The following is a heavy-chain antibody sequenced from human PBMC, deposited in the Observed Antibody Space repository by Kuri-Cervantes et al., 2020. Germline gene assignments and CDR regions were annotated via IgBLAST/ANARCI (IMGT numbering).Heavy chain of an antibody. Sequence: LSLTCAVSGYSISSGNWWGWLRQTPGKRLEWIAYIYYSGSTYYNPSLKSRVTMSVDTSKSQFSLKLSSVTAVDTAVYYCARFSGYASDWGQGTLVTVSS. CDR3: ARFSGYASD. D-gene: IGHD5-12*01. J-gene: IGHJ4*02. V-gene: IGHV4-28*01. CDR1: GYSISSGNW. CDR2: IYYSGST.